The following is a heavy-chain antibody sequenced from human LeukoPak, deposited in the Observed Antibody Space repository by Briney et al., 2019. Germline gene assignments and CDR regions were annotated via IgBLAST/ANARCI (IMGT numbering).Heavy chain of an antibody. J-gene: IGHJ4*02. D-gene: IGHD3-3*01. CDR3: ASQRITDFGVVIPRGFDS. V-gene: IGHV4-39*07. CDR2: TYYTGSS. CDR1: GGSINTNSYY. Sequence: SETLSLTCTVSGGSINTNSYYWVWIRQPPGKGLEWIGTTYYTGSSFYNPSLKSRVTISVDTSKNQFSLKLSSVTAADTAMYYCASQRITDFGVVIPRGFDSWGQGTLVPVSS.